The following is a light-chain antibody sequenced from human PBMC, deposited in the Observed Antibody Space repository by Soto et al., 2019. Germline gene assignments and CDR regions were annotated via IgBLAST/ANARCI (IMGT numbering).Light chain of an antibody. CDR2: DTS. V-gene: IGKV3-15*01. Sequence: ETVMTQSPGTLSVSLGERASLARSASQSVSIHLAWYQQKPGQAPRLLIYDTSTWATGIPARFSGSGSGTEFTPPLTRLQSEDFAAYYCQQYGSSPNTFGQGKRLEIK. CDR1: QSVSIH. CDR3: QQYGSSPNT. J-gene: IGKJ5*01.